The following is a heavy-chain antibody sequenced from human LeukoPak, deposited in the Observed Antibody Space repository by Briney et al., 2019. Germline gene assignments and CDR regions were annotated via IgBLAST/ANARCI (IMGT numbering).Heavy chain of an antibody. V-gene: IGHV3-74*03. CDR2: INTYGSST. Sequence: GGSLRLSCAASGFTFSSYWMHWVRQAPGRGLVWVSRINTYGSSTTYADSVKGRFTISRDNAKNTLYLQMNSLRAEDTAVYYCAKSRGRGAYWGQGTLVTVSS. D-gene: IGHD1-26*01. CDR3: AKSRGRGAY. J-gene: IGHJ4*02. CDR1: GFTFSSYW.